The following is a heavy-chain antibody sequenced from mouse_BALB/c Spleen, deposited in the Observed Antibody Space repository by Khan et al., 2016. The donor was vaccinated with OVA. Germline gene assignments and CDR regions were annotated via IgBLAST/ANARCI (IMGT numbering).Heavy chain of an antibody. CDR3: ARYGSRYNYAMDY. J-gene: IGHJ4*01. V-gene: IGHV3-2*02. D-gene: IGHD2-2*01. Sequence: VQLKESGPGLVKPSQSLSLTCTVTGYSITSDYAWNWIRQFPENKLEWMGYISYSGSTSYNPSLKSRISITRDTSKNQFFLQLNSVTTEDTATYYCARYGSRYNYAMDYWGQGTAVTVSS. CDR1: GYSITSDYA. CDR2: ISYSGST.